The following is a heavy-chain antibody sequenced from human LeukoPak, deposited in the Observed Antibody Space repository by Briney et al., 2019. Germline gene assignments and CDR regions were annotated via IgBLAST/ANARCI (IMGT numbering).Heavy chain of an antibody. J-gene: IGHJ4*02. CDR1: GFTFSSNA. CDR3: AKVHSSSWSELYYFDY. Sequence: PGGSLRLSCAASGFTFSSNAMSRVCQAPRKGLEWVSAISVSGGSTYYADSVKGRFTISRDNSKNTLYLQMNSLRAEDTAVYYCAKVHSSSWSELYYFDYWGQGTLVTVSS. D-gene: IGHD6-13*01. CDR2: ISVSGGST. V-gene: IGHV3-23*01.